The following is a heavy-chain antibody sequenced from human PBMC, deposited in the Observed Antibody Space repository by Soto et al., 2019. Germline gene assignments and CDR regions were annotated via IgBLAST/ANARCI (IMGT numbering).Heavy chain of an antibody. Sequence: SETLSLTCTVSGGSISSSSYYWGWIRQPPGKGLEWIGSIYYSGSTYYNPSLKSRVTISVDTSKNQFSLKLSSVTAADTAVYYWARHKYHRSGPSAYWGQGTLVTVSS. CDR1: GGSISSSSYY. CDR2: IYYSGST. D-gene: IGHD3-22*01. V-gene: IGHV4-39*01. CDR3: ARHKYHRSGPSAY. J-gene: IGHJ4*02.